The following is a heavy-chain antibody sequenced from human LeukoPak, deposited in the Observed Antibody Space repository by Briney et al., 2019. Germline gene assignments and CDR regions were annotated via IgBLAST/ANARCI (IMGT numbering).Heavy chain of an antibody. J-gene: IGHJ4*02. CDR3: ARDRSSGWTYYFDY. D-gene: IGHD6-19*01. Sequence: SGGSLRLSCAASGFTFSTYAMTWVRQAPGKGLEWVSAISGSGGSTYYADSVKGRFTISRDNSKNTLYLQMNSLRAEDTAVYYCARDRSSGWTYYFDYWGQGTLVTVSS. CDR2: ISGSGGST. CDR1: GFTFSTYA. V-gene: IGHV3-23*01.